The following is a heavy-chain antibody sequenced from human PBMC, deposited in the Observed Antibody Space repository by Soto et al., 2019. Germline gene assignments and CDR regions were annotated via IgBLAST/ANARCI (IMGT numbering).Heavy chain of an antibody. V-gene: IGHV4-61*01. CDR2: FYYTGST. J-gene: IGHJ4*02. CDR1: GGTISSGNYY. Sequence: SVTLCLTCTVSGGTISSGNYYWSWIRKPPGKGLEWIGYFYYTGSTNYNPSLKSRVTISIDASKNQFSLRLSSVTAADTAVYYCARSMYYSDGSNYSPFDYWGQGTLVPVSS. CDR3: ARSMYYSDGSNYSPFDY. D-gene: IGHD3-22*01.